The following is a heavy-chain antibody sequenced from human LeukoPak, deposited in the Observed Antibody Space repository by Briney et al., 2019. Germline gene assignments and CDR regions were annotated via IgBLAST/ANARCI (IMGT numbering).Heavy chain of an antibody. CDR2: ISSSSTYI. D-gene: IGHD2-2*02. Sequence: MAGGSLRLSCAASGFTFSSYSMNWVRQAPGKGLEWVSSISSSSTYIYYADSLKGRFTISRDNAKNSLSLRMNSLRAEDTAVYYCARDTHCSSTSCHKAFDIWGQGTMVTVSS. CDR1: GFTFSSYS. V-gene: IGHV3-21*01. CDR3: ARDTHCSSTSCHKAFDI. J-gene: IGHJ3*02.